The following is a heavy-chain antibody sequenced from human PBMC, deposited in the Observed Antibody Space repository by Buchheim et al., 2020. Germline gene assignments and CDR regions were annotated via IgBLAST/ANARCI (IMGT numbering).Heavy chain of an antibody. J-gene: IGHJ6*02. CDR3: ARGRSRGPYGMDV. CDR2: ISYDGSNK. CDR1: GFTFSSYW. Sequence: VQLVESGGGLVQPGGSLRLSCAASGFTFSSYWMHWVRQAPGKGLEWVAVISYDGSNKYYADSVKGRFTISRDNSKNTLYLQMNSLRAEDTAVYYCARGRSRGPYGMDVWGQGTT. V-gene: IGHV3-30-3*01. D-gene: IGHD2-2*01.